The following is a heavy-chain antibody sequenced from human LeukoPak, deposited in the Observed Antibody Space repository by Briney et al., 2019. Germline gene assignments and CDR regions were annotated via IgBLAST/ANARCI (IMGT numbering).Heavy chain of an antibody. V-gene: IGHV1-69*02. CDR1: GGTFSSYT. CDR2: IIPILGIA. J-gene: IGHJ4*02. CDR3: AGDRNYFWGGYPRFDY. D-gene: IGHD3-3*01. Sequence: SVKVSCKASGGTFSSYTISWVRQAPGQGLEWMGRIIPILGIANYAQKFQGRVTITADKSTSTAYMELSSLRSEDTAVYYCAGDRNYFWGGYPRFDYWGQGTLVTVSS.